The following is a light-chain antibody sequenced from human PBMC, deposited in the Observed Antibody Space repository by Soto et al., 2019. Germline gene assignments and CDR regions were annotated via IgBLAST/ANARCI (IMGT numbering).Light chain of an antibody. CDR2: AVS. CDR3: QQSYDTPFT. J-gene: IGKJ3*01. CDR1: QSISSY. Sequence: DIQMTQSPSSLSASIGDRVTITCRASQSISSYLNWYQQKPGKAPKLLMYAVSTLQSGVPSRFSGSGSGTDFTLTISSLQPEDFATYFCQQSYDTPFTFGPGTRVDIX. V-gene: IGKV1-39*01.